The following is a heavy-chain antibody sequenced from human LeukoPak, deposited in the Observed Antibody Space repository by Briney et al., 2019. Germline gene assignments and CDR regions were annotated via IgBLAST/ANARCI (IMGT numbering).Heavy chain of an antibody. J-gene: IGHJ4*02. Sequence: GGSLRLSCAASGFTFSSYAMSWVRQAPGKGLEWVAAITGSGRNAYYADSVKGRFTVSRDNSKNTMWLQMNNLRAEDTAVYYCAKEIPVAVYFDYWGQGTLVTVSS. V-gene: IGHV3-23*01. CDR2: ITGSGRNA. D-gene: IGHD2-2*01. CDR1: GFTFSSYA. CDR3: AKEIPVAVYFDY.